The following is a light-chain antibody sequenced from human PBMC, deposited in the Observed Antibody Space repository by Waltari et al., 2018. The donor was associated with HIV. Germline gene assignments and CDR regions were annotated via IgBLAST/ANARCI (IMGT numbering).Light chain of an antibody. CDR1: SSDVGGYNY. J-gene: IGLJ3*02. V-gene: IGLV2-14*01. CDR2: EVS. CDR3: SSYTSSSTPWV. Sequence: QSALTQPASVSGSPEQSSTISCTGNSSDVGGYNYVSWYQQHPGKAPKLMIYEVSNRPAGVSNRFSGSKSGNTAALTIAGLQAEDEADYYGSSYTSSSTPWVFGGGTKLTVL.